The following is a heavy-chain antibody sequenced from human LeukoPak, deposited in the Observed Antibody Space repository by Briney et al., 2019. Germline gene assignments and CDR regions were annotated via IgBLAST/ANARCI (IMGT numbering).Heavy chain of an antibody. J-gene: IGHJ4*02. V-gene: IGHV4-4*07. CDR3: VATTDLLDWLSFTY. CDR2: IHTSANGAI. Sequence: SETLSLTCTVSGGSMSDYYWSWIRQPAGKGLEWIGRIHTSANGAINHNPSLKSRFTMSLDTSKNQFSLSLSSVAAADTAVYYCVATTDLLDWLSFTYWGQGTLVTVS. D-gene: IGHD3/OR15-3a*01. CDR1: GGSMSDYY.